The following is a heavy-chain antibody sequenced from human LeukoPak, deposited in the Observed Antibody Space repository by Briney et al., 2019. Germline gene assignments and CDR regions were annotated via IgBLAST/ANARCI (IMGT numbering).Heavy chain of an antibody. J-gene: IGHJ6*03. D-gene: IGHD1-7*01. V-gene: IGHV3-23*01. CDR2: LSGSGGST. CDR3: AKRRGLELLYYYYMDV. Sequence: GGSLRLSCAASGFTFSFYTMSWVRQAPGKGLEWVSGLSGSGGSTYYSDSVKGRFTISRDNSKNTLYLQMNSLRAEDTAVYYCAKRRGLELLYYYYMDVWGKGTTVTVSS. CDR1: GFTFSFYT.